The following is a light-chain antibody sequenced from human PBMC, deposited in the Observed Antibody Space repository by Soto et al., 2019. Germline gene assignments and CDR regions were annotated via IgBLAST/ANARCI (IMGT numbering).Light chain of an antibody. V-gene: IGLV2-14*01. CDR2: EVS. CDR1: SSDVGGYNY. CDR3: SSYEGSSPLDV. Sequence: QAVVTQPASVSGSPGQSITISCTGTSSDVGGYNYVSWYQQHPGKAPKLMIYEVSNRPSGVSNRFSGSKSGNTASLTISGLQAEDEADYYCSSYEGSSPLDVFGTGTKLTVL. J-gene: IGLJ1*01.